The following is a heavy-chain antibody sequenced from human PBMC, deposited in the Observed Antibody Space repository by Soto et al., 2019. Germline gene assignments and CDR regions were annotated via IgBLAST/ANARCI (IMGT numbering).Heavy chain of an antibody. V-gene: IGHV1-24*01. CDR3: ATDLPSSGWAWHYYYGMDV. Sequence: QVQLVQSGAEVKKPGASVKVSCKVSGYTLTELSMHWVRQAPGKGLEWMGGFDPEDGETIYAQKFQGRVTMTEDTSTDTAYMELSSLRSEDTAVYYCATDLPSSGWAWHYYYGMDVWGQGTTVTVSS. CDR1: GYTLTELS. J-gene: IGHJ6*02. CDR2: FDPEDGET. D-gene: IGHD6-19*01.